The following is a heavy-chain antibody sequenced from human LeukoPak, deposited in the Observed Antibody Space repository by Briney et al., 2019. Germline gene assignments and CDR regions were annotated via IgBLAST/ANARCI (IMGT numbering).Heavy chain of an antibody. V-gene: IGHV1-18*01. CDR2: ISAYNGHT. CDR1: GYTFRNYG. D-gene: IGHD6-19*01. Sequence: GASVKVSCKASGYTFRNYGITWVRQAPGQGLQWMGWISAYNGHTKYAQRFQGRITMTTDTSTSTAYMDLRILRSDDTAVYYCARDTNTNAYDSGWYSGVVSWGQGTLVTVSS. J-gene: IGHJ4*02. CDR3: ARDTNTNAYDSGWYSGVVS.